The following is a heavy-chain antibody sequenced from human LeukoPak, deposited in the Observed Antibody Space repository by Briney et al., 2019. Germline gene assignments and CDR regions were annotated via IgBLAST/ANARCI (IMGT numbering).Heavy chain of an antibody. CDR3: AKRNSFSSGWFTD. D-gene: IGHD6-19*01. CDR2: ISGSGGST. Sequence: GGSLRLSCAASGFTFSSYAMSWVRQAPGKGLEWVSAISGSGGSTYYADSAKGRFTISRDNSKNTLYLQMNSLRAEDTAVYYCAKRNSFSSGWFTDWGQGTLVTVSS. J-gene: IGHJ4*02. CDR1: GFTFSSYA. V-gene: IGHV3-23*01.